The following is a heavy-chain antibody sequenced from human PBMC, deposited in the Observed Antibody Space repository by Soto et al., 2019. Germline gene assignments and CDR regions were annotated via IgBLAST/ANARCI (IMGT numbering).Heavy chain of an antibody. V-gene: IGHV3-64*01. CDR3: ARRARPDFYYMDV. CDR1: GFTLSGYA. CDR2: IRSNGGGT. D-gene: IGHD6-6*01. Sequence: EVQLAESGGGLAQPGGSLRLSCAASGFTLSGYAMDWVRQAPGQGLEYVSGIRSNGGGTYYANSVQGRFTISRDNSKNTVYLQMGSLRPEDMAVYYCARRARPDFYYMDVWGKGTTVTVSS. J-gene: IGHJ6*03.